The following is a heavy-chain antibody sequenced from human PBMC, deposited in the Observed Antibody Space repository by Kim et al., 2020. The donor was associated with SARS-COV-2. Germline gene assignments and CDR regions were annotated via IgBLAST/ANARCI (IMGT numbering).Heavy chain of an antibody. CDR1: GFTFSRHA. CDR2: ISGSSTYI. J-gene: IGHJ6*02. V-gene: IGHV3-21*01. CDR3: ARWRGPRGFCATHEFYVTRLDV. D-gene: IGHD3-10*02. Sequence: GGSLRLSCEGSGFTFSRHAMSWVRQAPGKGLEWVASISGSSTYIYYADSVRGRFTISRDTSKKSLYLFMANLRAEDTAVYYCARWRGPRGFCATHEFYVTRLDVWGQGTTVTVSS.